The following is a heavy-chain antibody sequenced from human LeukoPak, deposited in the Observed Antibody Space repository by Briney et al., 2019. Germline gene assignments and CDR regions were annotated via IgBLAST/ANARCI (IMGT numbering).Heavy chain of an antibody. CDR2: ISYDGSNK. CDR3: ARALYGSGSYYNYYYYGMDV. CDR1: GFTFSSYA. J-gene: IGHJ6*04. Sequence: GGSLRLSCAASGFTFSSYAMHWVRQARGKGLEWVAVISYDGSNKYYADSVKGRFTISRDNSKNTLYLQMNSLRAEDTAVYYCARALYGSGSYYNYYYYGMDVWGKGTTVTVSS. V-gene: IGHV3-30*04. D-gene: IGHD3-10*01.